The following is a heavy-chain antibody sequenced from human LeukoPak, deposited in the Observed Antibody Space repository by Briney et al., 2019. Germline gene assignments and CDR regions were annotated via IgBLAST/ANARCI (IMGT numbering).Heavy chain of an antibody. CDR1: GFTFSSYA. D-gene: IGHD3-9*01. Sequence: GGSLRLSCAASGFTFSSYAMSWVRQAPGKGLDWVSAIGGSGGSTYYADSVKGRFTISRDNSKNTLYLEMNSLRAEDTAVYYCAKWNKVWLQAGAFDIWGQGTMVTVSS. V-gene: IGHV3-23*01. CDR3: AKWNKVWLQAGAFDI. CDR2: IGGSGGST. J-gene: IGHJ3*02.